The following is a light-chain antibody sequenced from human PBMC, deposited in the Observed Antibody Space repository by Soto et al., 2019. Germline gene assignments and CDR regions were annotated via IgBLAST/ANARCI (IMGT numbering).Light chain of an antibody. V-gene: IGLV3-21*02. CDR1: NIGSYS. Sequence: SYELTQPPSVSVAPGQTARITCGGTNIGSYSVHWYQHKPGQAPALVVYDESDRPSGTPERFSGSKSGNTATLTISRAEVDDEADYYCQVWHSNADHNYVFGAGTRVTVL. CDR3: QVWHSNADHNYV. J-gene: IGLJ1*01. CDR2: DES.